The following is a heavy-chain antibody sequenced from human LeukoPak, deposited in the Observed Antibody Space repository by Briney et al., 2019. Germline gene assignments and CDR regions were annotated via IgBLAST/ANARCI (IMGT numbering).Heavy chain of an antibody. CDR3: ARVWFGESVSYYYYYYGMDV. Sequence: ASVKVSCKASGGTFTSYAISWVRQAPGQGLEWMGRIIPILGIANYAQKFQGRVTITADKSTSTAYMELSSLRSEDTAVYYCARVWFGESVSYYYYYYGMDVWGQGTTVTVSS. CDR2: IIPILGIA. J-gene: IGHJ6*02. D-gene: IGHD3-10*01. CDR1: GGTFTSYA. V-gene: IGHV1-69*04.